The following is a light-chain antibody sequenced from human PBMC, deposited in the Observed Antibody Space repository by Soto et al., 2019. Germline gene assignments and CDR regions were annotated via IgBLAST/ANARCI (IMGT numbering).Light chain of an antibody. J-gene: IGKJ4*01. CDR1: QNVYNN. CDR3: QQCRNWPLT. Sequence: EIVMTQSPATLSASPGEGATLPCKAGQNVYNNLAWYQQRPGQPPRLLIYDASTRATGISARFSGSGYGTEFTLTISSLQSEDVAVYFCQQCRNWPLTFGGGTKVDIK. CDR2: DAS. V-gene: IGKV3-15*01.